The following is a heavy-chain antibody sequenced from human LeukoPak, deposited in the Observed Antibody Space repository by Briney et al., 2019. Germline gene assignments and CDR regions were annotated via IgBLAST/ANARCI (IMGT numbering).Heavy chain of an antibody. J-gene: IGHJ4*02. Sequence: SETLSLTCAVSGGSFSGYYWSWIRQPPGKGLEWIGEINHSGSTNYNPSLKSRVTISVDTSKNQFSLKLSSVTAADASVYYCASLSGSGSSDYWRQGPLLSVSS. CDR1: GGSFSGYY. CDR2: INHSGST. D-gene: IGHD3-10*01. V-gene: IGHV4-34*01. CDR3: ASLSGSGSSDY.